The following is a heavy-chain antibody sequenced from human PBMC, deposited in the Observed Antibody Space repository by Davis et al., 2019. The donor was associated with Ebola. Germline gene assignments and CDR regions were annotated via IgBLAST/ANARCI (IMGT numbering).Heavy chain of an antibody. CDR2: IYGGGST. D-gene: IGHD3-22*01. J-gene: IGHJ4*02. V-gene: IGHV4-4*07. CDR1: GGSITSYY. Sequence: SETLSLTCIVSGGSITSYYWSWIRQPAGRGLEWIGRIYGGGSTTYNPSLESRVTMSVDRSKNQFSLKVSSVTAADTAVYYCARDRHDSSGYGFWGQGTLVTVSS. CDR3: ARDRHDSSGYGF.